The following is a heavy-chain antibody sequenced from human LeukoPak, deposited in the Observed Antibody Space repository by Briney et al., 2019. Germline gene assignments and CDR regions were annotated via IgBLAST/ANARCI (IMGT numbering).Heavy chain of an antibody. CDR3: AKARSGWYLFDY. Sequence: PGGSLRLSCAASGFTFTNSAMGWVRQAPGKGLEWVSSISASGGSTYYADSVKGRFTIPRDNSKNTLYLQMNSLRVEDTAIYYCAKARSGWYLFDYWGQETLVTVSS. J-gene: IGHJ4*02. V-gene: IGHV3-23*01. D-gene: IGHD6-19*01. CDR2: ISASGGST. CDR1: GFTFTNSA.